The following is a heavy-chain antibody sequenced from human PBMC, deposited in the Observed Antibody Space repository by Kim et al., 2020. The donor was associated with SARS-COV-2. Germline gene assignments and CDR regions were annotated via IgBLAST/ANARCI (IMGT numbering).Heavy chain of an antibody. CDR3: ASSYDILTGYFPGCMDV. CDR2: ISSSTIYI. D-gene: IGHD3-9*01. V-gene: IGHV3-21*01. Sequence: GGSLRLSCAASGFTFSDFSMNWVRQAPGKGLEWVSSISSSTIYIYYADSVKGRFTISRDNAKNSLYLQMNSLRAEDTAVYYCASSYDILTGYFPGCMDVWGQGTTVTVSS. CDR1: GFTFSDFS. J-gene: IGHJ6*02.